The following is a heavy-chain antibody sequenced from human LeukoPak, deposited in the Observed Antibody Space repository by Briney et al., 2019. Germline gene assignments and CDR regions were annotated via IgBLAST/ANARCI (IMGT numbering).Heavy chain of an antibody. J-gene: IGHJ4*02. CDR3: ARASHGISGVCYPN. D-gene: IGHD2-8*01. CDR1: GGSISSSSYY. CDR2: IYSGGST. V-gene: IGHV3-66*01. Sequence: ETLSLTCTVSGGSISSSSYYWGWVRQAPGKGLEWVSVIYSGGSTYYADSVKGRFTISRDNSKNTLYLQMNSLRAEDTAVYYCARASHGISGVCYPNWGQGTLVTVSS.